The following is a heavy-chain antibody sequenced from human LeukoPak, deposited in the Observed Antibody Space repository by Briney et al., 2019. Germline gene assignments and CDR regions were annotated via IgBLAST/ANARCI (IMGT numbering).Heavy chain of an antibody. CDR1: GGSISSSNFY. CDR2: IYYSGRT. Sequence: PSETLSLTCTVSGGSISSSNFYWGWIRQPPGKGLEWIGSIYYSGRTYYNPSLKSLVTISVDTSKNQFSLKLSSVTAADTAVYYCARLEYSSWYLDYWGQGTLVTVSS. J-gene: IGHJ4*02. V-gene: IGHV4-39*01. D-gene: IGHD6-13*01. CDR3: ARLEYSSWYLDY.